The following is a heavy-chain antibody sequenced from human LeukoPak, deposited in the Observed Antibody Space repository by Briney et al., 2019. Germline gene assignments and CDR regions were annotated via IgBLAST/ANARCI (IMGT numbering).Heavy chain of an antibody. CDR1: GFSFTDVW. V-gene: IGHV3-11*04. CDR3: ARVYYASWSGQPLSQHWLDP. D-gene: IGHD3-3*01. CDR2: IRSTGSST. Sequence: GGSLRLSCAASGFSFTDVWMSWVRQAPGKGLEWVSYIRSTGSSTAYADSVKGRFAISRDNAKNSLYLQMNGLRVEDTAIYYCARVYYASWSGQPLSQHWLDPWGQGTLVTVSS. J-gene: IGHJ5*02.